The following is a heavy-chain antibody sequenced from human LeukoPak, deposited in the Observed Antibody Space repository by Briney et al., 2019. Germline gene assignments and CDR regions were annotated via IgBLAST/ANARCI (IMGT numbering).Heavy chain of an antibody. CDR3: AKSSLGFYYFYMDV. Sequence: GGSLRLSCAPSGFTFSSYAMSWVRQGPGKGLEWVSTISGSGGNTYYADSVKGRFTISRDNSKNTLYLQMNSLRAEDTAVYYCAKSSLGFYYFYMDVWGRGTTVTVSS. CDR1: GFTFSSYA. D-gene: IGHD3-16*01. CDR2: ISGSGGNT. V-gene: IGHV3-23*01. J-gene: IGHJ6*03.